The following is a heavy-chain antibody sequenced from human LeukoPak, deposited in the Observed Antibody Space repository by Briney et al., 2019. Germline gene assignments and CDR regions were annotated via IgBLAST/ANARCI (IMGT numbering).Heavy chain of an antibody. CDR2: IKPTGSEQ. V-gene: IGHV3-7*01. CDR1: GFTFRDYW. Sequence: GESLRLSCAASGFTFRDYWMTWVRQAPGKGLEWVANIKPTGSEQFYVDSVKGRFTISRDNAKTSLYLQISSLRAEDTAVYYCVRGGYSPGYFDYWGQGTLVTVSS. J-gene: IGHJ4*02. CDR3: VRGGYSPGYFDY. D-gene: IGHD5-18*01.